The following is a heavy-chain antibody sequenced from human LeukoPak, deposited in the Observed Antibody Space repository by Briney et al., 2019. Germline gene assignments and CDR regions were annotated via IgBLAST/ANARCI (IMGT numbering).Heavy chain of an antibody. CDR2: IYPGDSDT. D-gene: IGHD4-17*01. CDR3: ARRSYGDYVFDY. Sequence: ESLNISCKGSGYSFTSYWIAWVRQMPGKGLEWMGIIYPGDSDTRYSPSFQGQVTISADKSISTAYLQWSSLKASDTAMYYCARRSYGDYVFDYWGQGTMATDSS. V-gene: IGHV5-51*01. J-gene: IGHJ4*02. CDR1: GYSFTSYW.